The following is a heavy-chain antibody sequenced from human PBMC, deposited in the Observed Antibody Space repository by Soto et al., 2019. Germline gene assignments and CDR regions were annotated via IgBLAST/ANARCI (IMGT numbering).Heavy chain of an antibody. V-gene: IGHV4-31*03. J-gene: IGHJ6*03. D-gene: IGHD3-3*01. CDR3: ASLYFGVVSYYYYMDV. CDR1: GGSISSGGYY. Sequence: PSETLSLTCTVSGGSISSGGYYWSWIRQHPGKGLEWIGYIYYSGSTYYNPSLKSRVTISVDTSKNQFSLKLSSVTAADTAVYYCASLYFGVVSYYYYMDVWGKGTKVTVSS. CDR2: IYYSGST.